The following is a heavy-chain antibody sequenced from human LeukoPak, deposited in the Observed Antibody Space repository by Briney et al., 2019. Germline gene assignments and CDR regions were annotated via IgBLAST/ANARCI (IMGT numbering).Heavy chain of an antibody. CDR1: GFTFSTYA. V-gene: IGHV3-23*01. CDR2: ISGSGGTT. Sequence: GRSLRLSCAASGFTFSTYAMTWVSQAPGKRLEWVSTISGSGGTTYYADSVKGRFTISRDNAKSTLYLQLNSLRVEDTAVYYCAKGLAAAGTGYFDYWGQGTLVTVSS. J-gene: IGHJ4*02. D-gene: IGHD6-13*01. CDR3: AKGLAAAGTGYFDY.